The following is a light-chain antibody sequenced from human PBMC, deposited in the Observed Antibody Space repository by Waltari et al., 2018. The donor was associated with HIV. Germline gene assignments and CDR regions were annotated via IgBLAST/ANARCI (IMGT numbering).Light chain of an antibody. CDR1: KFGAKY. V-gene: IGLV3-1*01. CDR2: QDS. CDR3: QAWDSSTVV. J-gene: IGLJ2*01. Sequence: SYELTLPPSVSVSPGQTASITCSRAKFGAKYACWYQQKPGQSPVLVIYQDSKRPSGIPERFSGSNSGNTATLTISGTQAMDEADYYCQAWDSSTVVFGGGTKLTVL.